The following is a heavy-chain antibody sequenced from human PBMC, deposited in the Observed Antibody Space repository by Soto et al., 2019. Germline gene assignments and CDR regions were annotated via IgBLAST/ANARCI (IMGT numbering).Heavy chain of an antibody. CDR2: IGFDGTNI. D-gene: IGHD1-20*01. J-gene: IGHJ4*02. V-gene: IGHV3-33*01. CDR1: GFDFKTYG. CDR3: VRTACVINNCSYRGVR. Sequence: QGQLVESGGGVVRPGRSLRLSCVASGFDFKTYGMHWVRQAPGKDLEWVAVIGFDGTNIHYSDSVRGRFSISRDNSENTVSLQMNSLRVEDTALYYCVRTACVINNCSYRGVRWGQGTLVTV.